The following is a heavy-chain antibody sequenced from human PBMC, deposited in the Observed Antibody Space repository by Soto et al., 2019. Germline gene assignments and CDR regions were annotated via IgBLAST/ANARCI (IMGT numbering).Heavy chain of an antibody. CDR2: IYYSGST. CDR1: GGSLSSYY. V-gene: IGHV4-59*08. CDR3: AKQSSIAAHLDY. Sequence: PSETLSLTCTVSGGSLSSYYWSWIRQPPGKGLEWIGYIYYSGSTNYNPSLKSRVTISVDTSKNQFSLKLSSVTAADTAVYYCAKQSSIAAHLDYWGQGTLVTVSS. D-gene: IGHD6-6*01. J-gene: IGHJ4*02.